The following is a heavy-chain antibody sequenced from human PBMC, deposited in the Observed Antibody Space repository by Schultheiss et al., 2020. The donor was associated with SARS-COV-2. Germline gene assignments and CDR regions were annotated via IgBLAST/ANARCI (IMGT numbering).Heavy chain of an antibody. J-gene: IGHJ5*02. V-gene: IGHV3-48*01. CDR1: GFTFSNAW. CDR3: ARGVGGWFDP. Sequence: GESLKISCAASGFTFSNAWMSWVRQAPGKGLEWVSYISSSSSTIYYADSVKGRFTISRDNAKNSLYLQMNSLRAEDTAVYYCARGVGGWFDPWGQGTLVTVSS. D-gene: IGHD1-26*01. CDR2: ISSSSSTI.